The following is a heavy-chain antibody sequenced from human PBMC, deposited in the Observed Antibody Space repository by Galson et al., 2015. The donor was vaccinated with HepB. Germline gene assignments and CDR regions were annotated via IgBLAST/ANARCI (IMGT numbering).Heavy chain of an antibody. J-gene: IGHJ5*02. CDR3: ARDRSSSIYYYYDSSGYRIPWFDP. CDR2: ISYDGSNK. CDR1: GFTFSSYA. D-gene: IGHD3-22*01. V-gene: IGHV3-30*04. Sequence: SLRLSCAASGFTFSSYAMHWVRQAPGKGLEWVAVISYDGSNKYYADSVKGRFTISRDNSKNTLYLQMNSLRAEDTAVYYCARDRSSSIYYYYDSSGYRIPWFDPWGQGTLVTVSS.